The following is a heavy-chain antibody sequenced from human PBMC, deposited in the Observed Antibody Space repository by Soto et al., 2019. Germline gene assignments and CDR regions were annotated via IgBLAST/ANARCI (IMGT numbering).Heavy chain of an antibody. CDR3: ASLRTAIDY. D-gene: IGHD3-16*01. J-gene: IGHJ4*02. V-gene: IGHV3-30-3*01. Sequence: QVPLVESGGDVVQPGRSLRLSCAASGFTFSSYSMHWVRQAPGKGLEWVAVISYDGSNKYYADSVKGRFSISRDNSKNTLSLQMNSLRAEDTAVYYCASLRTAIDYWGQGTLVTVSP. CDR1: GFTFSSYS. CDR2: ISYDGSNK.